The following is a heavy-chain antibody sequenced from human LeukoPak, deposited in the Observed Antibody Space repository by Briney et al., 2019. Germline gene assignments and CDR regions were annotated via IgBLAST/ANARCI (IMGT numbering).Heavy chain of an antibody. CDR1: GFTFSSYE. CDR2: ISSSGSTI. CDR3: ARVRGFAFDI. V-gene: IGHV3-48*03. Sequence: GGSLRLSCAASGFTFSSYEMNWVRQAPGKGLEWVSYISSSGSTIYYADSVKGRFTISRDNAKNSLYLQMNSLRAEDTAVYYCARVRGFAFDIWGQGTMVTVSS. J-gene: IGHJ3*02.